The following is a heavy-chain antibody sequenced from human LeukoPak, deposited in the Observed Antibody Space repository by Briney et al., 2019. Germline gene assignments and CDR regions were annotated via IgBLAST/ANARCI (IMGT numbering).Heavy chain of an antibody. Sequence: GGSLRLSCVASGFTFSSYGIHWVRQAPGKGLEGVAVVSSDGSIKYNADSVKGRFTISRDTSKNTVYLQMNSLGAEDTAFYYCARGYSSSWLGYFDYWGQGTLVTVSS. J-gene: IGHJ4*02. CDR2: VSSDGSIK. D-gene: IGHD6-13*01. CDR3: ARGYSSSWLGYFDY. CDR1: GFTFSSYG. V-gene: IGHV3-30*03.